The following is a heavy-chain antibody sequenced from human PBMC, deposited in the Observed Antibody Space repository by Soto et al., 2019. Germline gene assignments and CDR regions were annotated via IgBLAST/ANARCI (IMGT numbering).Heavy chain of an antibody. CDR1: GGTFNKYD. Sequence: ASVKVSCKASGGTFNKYDISWVRQAPGQGLEWMGGIIPLFSKAKYAPKFQGRVTITADISTTTVYMEVSRLRFEDPAVCYCARGGGEMPTIPPYKYLGQGTLVTVSS. CDR2: IIPLFSKA. CDR3: ARGGGEMPTIPPYKY. V-gene: IGHV1-69*06. D-gene: IGHD3-16*01. J-gene: IGHJ4*02.